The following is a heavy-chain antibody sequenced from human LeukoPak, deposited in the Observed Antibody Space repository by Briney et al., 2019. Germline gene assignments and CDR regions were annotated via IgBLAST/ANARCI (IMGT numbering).Heavy chain of an antibody. V-gene: IGHV4-4*09. CDR1: GGSISSYY. Sequence: PSETLSLTCTVSGGSISSYYWSWIRQPPGKGLEWIGYIYTSGSTNYNPSLKSRVTISVDTSKNQFSLKLSSVTAADTAVYYCARWARDGYNYVADYWGQGTLVTVSS. CDR2: IYTSGST. CDR3: ARWARDGYNYVADY. J-gene: IGHJ4*02. D-gene: IGHD5-24*01.